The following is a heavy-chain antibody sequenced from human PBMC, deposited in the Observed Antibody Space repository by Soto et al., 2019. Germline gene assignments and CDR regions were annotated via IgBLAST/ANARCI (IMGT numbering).Heavy chain of an antibody. V-gene: IGHV3-23*01. CDR3: AKVWGIAAAADAFDI. J-gene: IGHJ3*02. CDR2: ISGSGGST. Sequence: GGSLRLSCAASGFTFSSYAMSWVRQAPGKGLEWVAAISGSGGSTYYADSVKGRFTISRDNAKNTLYLQMNSLRAEDTAVYYCAKVWGIAAAADAFDIWGQGTMVTVSS. D-gene: IGHD6-13*01. CDR1: GFTFSSYA.